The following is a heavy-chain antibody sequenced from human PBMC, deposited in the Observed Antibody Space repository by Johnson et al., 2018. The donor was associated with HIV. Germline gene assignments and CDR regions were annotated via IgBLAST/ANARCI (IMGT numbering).Heavy chain of an antibody. CDR2: ISGGGSAI. CDR3: ARDKGRGAFDI. CDR1: GFTFSDYY. D-gene: IGHD3-10*01. J-gene: IGHJ3*02. Sequence: QEKLVESGGGLVKPGGSLRLSCAVSGFTFSDYYMSWIRQAPGKGLEWISYISGGGSAIYYADCVKGRVTISRDNAKKSLYLQMNSLRAEDTAVYYCARDKGRGAFDIWGQGTMVTVSS. V-gene: IGHV3-11*04.